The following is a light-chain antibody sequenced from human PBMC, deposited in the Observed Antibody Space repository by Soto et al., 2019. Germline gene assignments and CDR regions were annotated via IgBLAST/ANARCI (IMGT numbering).Light chain of an antibody. V-gene: IGLV1-44*01. J-gene: IGLJ1*01. CDR2: GDS. CDR3: AAWDDSLRADV. Sequence: QSVLTQPLSASGTPGQRVTISCSGSTSNIGGNTVTWCQQLPGTAPRLLIYGDSQRPSGVPDRFSGSKSGTSASLAITGLQSEDEADYYCAAWDDSLRADVFGPGTKLTVL. CDR1: TSNIGGNT.